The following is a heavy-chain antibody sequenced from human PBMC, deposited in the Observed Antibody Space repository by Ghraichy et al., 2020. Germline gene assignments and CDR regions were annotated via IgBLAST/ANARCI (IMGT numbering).Heavy chain of an antibody. Sequence: ETLSLTCAVYGGSFSGYYWSWIRQPPGKGLEWIGEINHSGSTNYNPSLKSRVTISVDTSKNQFSLKLSSVTAADTAVYYCARFRRAGYNIVATISAPWGQGTLVTVSS. J-gene: IGHJ4*02. CDR2: INHSGST. CDR3: ARFRRAGYNIVATISAP. CDR1: GGSFSGYY. D-gene: IGHD5-12*01. V-gene: IGHV4-34*01.